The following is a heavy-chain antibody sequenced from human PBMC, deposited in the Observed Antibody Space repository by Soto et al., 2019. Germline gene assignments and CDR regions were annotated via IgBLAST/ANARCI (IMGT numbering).Heavy chain of an antibody. CDR3: AKWMEGERGRDYFDY. D-gene: IGHD2-21*01. J-gene: IGHJ4*02. CDR1: GFTFSDYA. CDR2: INGRGDMA. V-gene: IGHV3-23*01. Sequence: EVQMLASGGGLAQPGGSLRLSCATSGFTFSDYAMTWARQAPGKGLEWVSSINGRGDMAHDADSVRGRFTISRDNADNTVHLQMNGLRAEDTAIYYCAKWMEGERGRDYFDYWGQGTLVTVSS.